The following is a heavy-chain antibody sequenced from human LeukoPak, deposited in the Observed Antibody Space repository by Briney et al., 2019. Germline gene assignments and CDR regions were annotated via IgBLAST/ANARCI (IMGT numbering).Heavy chain of an antibody. V-gene: IGHV4-34*01. J-gene: IGHJ6*03. CDR1: GGSFSGYY. CDR3: ARQYYDSSGYYYYYYYYMDV. CDR2: INHSGST. D-gene: IGHD3-22*01. Sequence: PSETLSLTCAVYGGSFSGYYWSWIRQPPGKGREWIGEINHSGSTNYNPSLKSRVTISVDTSTNQFSLKLRSVTAADPAVYYCARQYYDSSGYYYYYYYYMDVWGKGTTVTVSS.